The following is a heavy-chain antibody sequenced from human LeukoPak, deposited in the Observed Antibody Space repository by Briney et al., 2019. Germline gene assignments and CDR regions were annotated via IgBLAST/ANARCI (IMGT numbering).Heavy chain of an antibody. CDR1: GYTFTSYD. CDR3: ARVDIVATMRQPGYNWFDP. V-gene: IGHV1-8*01. CDR2: MNPNSGNT. J-gene: IGHJ5*02. D-gene: IGHD5-12*01. Sequence: APVKVSCKASGYTFTSYDINWVRQATGQGLEWMGWMNPNSGNTGYAQKFQGRVTMTRNTSISTAYMELSSLRSEDTAVYYCARVDIVATMRQPGYNWFDPWGQGTLVTVSS.